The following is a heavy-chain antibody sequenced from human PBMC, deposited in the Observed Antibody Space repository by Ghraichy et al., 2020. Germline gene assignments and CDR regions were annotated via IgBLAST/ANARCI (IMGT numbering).Heavy chain of an antibody. V-gene: IGHV3-11*01. Sequence: GESLNISCAASGFTFSDYYMSWIRQAPGKGLEWVSYISSSGSTIYYADSVKGRFTISRDNAKNSLYLQMNSLRAEDTAVYYCASTYYYDSSGSLLSYWGQGTLVTVSS. CDR2: ISSSGSTI. J-gene: IGHJ4*02. D-gene: IGHD3-22*01. CDR1: GFTFSDYY. CDR3: ASTYYYDSSGSLLSY.